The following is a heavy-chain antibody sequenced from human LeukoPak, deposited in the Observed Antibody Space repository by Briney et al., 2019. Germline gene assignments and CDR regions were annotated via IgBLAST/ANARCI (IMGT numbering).Heavy chain of an antibody. CDR2: IYYTGNT. J-gene: IGHJ4*02. CDR3: ARDHHYGSGSYYSPYYFDY. V-gene: IGHV4-39*02. CDR1: GVSISSSYSY. Sequence: SETLSLTCTVSGVSISSSYSYWGWIRQPPGMGLEWIGSIYYTGNTYYNASLKSQVSISIDTSKNQFSLKLTSVTAADTAVYYCARDHHYGSGSYYSPYYFDYWGQGTLVTVSS. D-gene: IGHD3-10*01.